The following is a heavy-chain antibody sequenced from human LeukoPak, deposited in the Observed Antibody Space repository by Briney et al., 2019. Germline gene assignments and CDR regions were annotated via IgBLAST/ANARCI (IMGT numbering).Heavy chain of an antibody. V-gene: IGHV3-23*01. J-gene: IGHJ5*02. CDR2: ISGSGGST. Sequence: GGSLRLSCAASGFTFNNYAMAWVRQAPGKGLEWVSGISGSGGSTNYADSVKGRFTISRDNSKNTLYLQMNSLRAEDTAVYYCAKGREWLVPGWLDPWGQGTLVTVSS. D-gene: IGHD6-19*01. CDR3: AKGREWLVPGWLDP. CDR1: GFTFNNYA.